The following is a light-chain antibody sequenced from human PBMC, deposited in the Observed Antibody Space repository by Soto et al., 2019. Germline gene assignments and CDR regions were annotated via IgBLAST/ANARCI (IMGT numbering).Light chain of an antibody. J-gene: IGLJ3*02. V-gene: IGLV2-14*01. CDR1: SSDLGGYNY. CDR3: SSYTTSSTLV. CDR2: EVN. Sequence: QSALTQPASVSGSPGQSITFSCTGTSSDLGGYNYVSWYQQHPGKAPKLMIYEVNNRPSGVSNRFSGSKSGNTASLTISGLQAEDEADYYCSSYTTSSTLVFGGGTKLTVL.